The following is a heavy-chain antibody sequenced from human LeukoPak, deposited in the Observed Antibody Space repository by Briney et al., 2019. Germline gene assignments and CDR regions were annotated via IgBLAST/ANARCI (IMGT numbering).Heavy chain of an antibody. Sequence: GGSLRLSCAASGFTFSNYAMSWVRQAPGKGLEWVSAIVGSGGSTYYADSVKGRFTISRDNPKNTLYLQMNSLRAEDTAVYYCAKWVDYDILTGYYDSDYWGQGTLVTVSS. V-gene: IGHV3-23*01. CDR2: IVGSGGST. D-gene: IGHD3-9*01. CDR1: GFTFSNYA. CDR3: AKWVDYDILTGYYDSDY. J-gene: IGHJ4*02.